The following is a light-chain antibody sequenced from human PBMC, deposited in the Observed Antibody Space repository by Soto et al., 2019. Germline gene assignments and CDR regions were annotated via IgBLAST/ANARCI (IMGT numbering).Light chain of an antibody. CDR3: HLYTNWVT. V-gene: IGKV3-15*01. J-gene: IGKJ4*01. CDR2: DAS. CDR1: QTIRTT. Sequence: EIVMTQSPVTLSLSPGETATLSCRASQTIRTTLAWYQQKAGQAPRLLIYDASTRATGIPARFSGSGSGTEFTLTISSLQSEDFAVYYCHLYTNWVTFGGGPQVEIE.